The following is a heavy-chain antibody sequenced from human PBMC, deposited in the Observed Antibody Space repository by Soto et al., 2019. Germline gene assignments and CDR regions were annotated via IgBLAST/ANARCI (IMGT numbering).Heavy chain of an antibody. CDR2: ISSSSSYI. CDR3: ARCLVLRFWEWLSPVGY. CDR1: GFTFSSYS. D-gene: IGHD3-3*01. J-gene: IGHJ4*02. V-gene: IGHV3-21*01. Sequence: EVQLVESGGGLVKPGGSLRLSCAASGFTFSSYSMNWVRQAPGKGLEWVSSISSSSSYIYYADSVKGRFTISRDNAKNSLYLQMNSLRAEDTAVYYSARCLVLRFWEWLSPVGYWGQGTLVTVSS.